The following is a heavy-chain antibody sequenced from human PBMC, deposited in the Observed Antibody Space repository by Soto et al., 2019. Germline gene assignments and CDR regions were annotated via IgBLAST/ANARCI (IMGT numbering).Heavy chain of an antibody. D-gene: IGHD3-3*01. V-gene: IGHV3-15*07. CDR2: IKSKTDGGTA. Sequence: GGSLRLSCAASGFTFSNAWMNWVRQAPGKGLEWVGRIKSKTDGGTADYAAPVKGRFTISRDDSKNTLYLQMNSLKTEDTAVYYCTTLSITIFGVVLMDVWGQGTTVTVSS. J-gene: IGHJ6*02. CDR3: TTLSITIFGVVLMDV. CDR1: GFTFSNAW.